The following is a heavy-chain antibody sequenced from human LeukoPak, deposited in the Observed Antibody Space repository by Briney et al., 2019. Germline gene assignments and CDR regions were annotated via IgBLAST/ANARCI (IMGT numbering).Heavy chain of an antibody. D-gene: IGHD3-9*01. V-gene: IGHV4-59*08. CDR1: GGSISSYY. CDR3: ARAYYDILTGYYSYFDY. J-gene: IGHJ4*02. CDR2: IYYSGST. Sequence: AETLSLTCTVSGGSISSYYWSWIRQPPGKGLEGIGYIYYSGSTNYNPSLKGRVTISVDTSNNQFSLKLSSVTAADTAVYYCARAYYDILTGYYSYFDYWGQGTLVTVSS.